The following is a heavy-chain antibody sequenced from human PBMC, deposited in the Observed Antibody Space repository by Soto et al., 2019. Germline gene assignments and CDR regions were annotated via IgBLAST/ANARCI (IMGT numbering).Heavy chain of an antibody. V-gene: IGHV1-3*05. CDR1: GYTFTSYA. D-gene: IGHD3-10*01. J-gene: IGHJ5*02. Sequence: QVQLVQSGAEERKPGASVKVSCKSSGYTFTSYAMHWVRQAPGQRLEWMGWINAGNGNTKYSQKFQGRVTITRDTSANTAYRDLSSLRSEDTAGDYCARDLSGVDPWGQGTLVTVSS. CDR2: INAGNGNT. CDR3: ARDLSGVDP.